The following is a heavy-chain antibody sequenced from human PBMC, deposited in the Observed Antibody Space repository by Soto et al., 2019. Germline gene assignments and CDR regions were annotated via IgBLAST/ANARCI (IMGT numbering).Heavy chain of an antibody. Sequence: GASVKVSCKASGYTFTSYGISWVRQAPGQGLEWMGWISAYNGNTNYAQKLQGRVTMTTDTSTSTAYMELRSLRSDDTAVYYCARDLGGLSVILTGYYLSWRFDPWGQGTLVTSPQ. J-gene: IGHJ5*02. CDR1: GYTFTSYG. CDR3: ARDLGGLSVILTGYYLSWRFDP. V-gene: IGHV1-18*04. CDR2: ISAYNGNT. D-gene: IGHD3-9*01.